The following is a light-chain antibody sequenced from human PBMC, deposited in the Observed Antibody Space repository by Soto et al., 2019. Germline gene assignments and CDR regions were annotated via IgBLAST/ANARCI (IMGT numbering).Light chain of an antibody. CDR1: QDISYY. V-gene: IGKV1-27*01. J-gene: IGKJ1*01. CDR2: GAS. CDR3: QKYHSAPRT. Sequence: DIQMTQSPSSLSASVGDRVTITCRANQDISYYLAWYQQKQGKVPKLLIYGASTLQSGVPSRFSVSGSGTDFTLTISSLQPEDIATYYCQKYHSAPRTFGQGTKVEIK.